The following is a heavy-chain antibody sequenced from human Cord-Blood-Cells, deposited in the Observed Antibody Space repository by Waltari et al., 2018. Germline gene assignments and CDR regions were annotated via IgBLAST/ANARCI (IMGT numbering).Heavy chain of an antibody. J-gene: IGHJ3*02. V-gene: IGHV1-69*01. D-gene: IGHD4-17*01. CDR3: ARSYGVFDAFDI. Sequence: QVQLVQSVAAVKKPGYSLKVSCKASGGTVRSYSISWLRQAPGQGLEWMGGIIPIFGTANYAQKCQGRVTITADESKSTAYMELSSLRSEDTAVYYCARSYGVFDAFDIWGQGTMVTVSS. CDR1: GGTVRSYS. CDR2: IIPIFGTA.